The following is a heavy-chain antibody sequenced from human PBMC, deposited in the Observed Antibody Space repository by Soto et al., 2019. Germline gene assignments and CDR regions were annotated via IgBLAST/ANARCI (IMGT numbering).Heavy chain of an antibody. CDR3: ARGPQTRGRRTKYFDA. CDR2: IVTYNGNT. Sequence: ASVKVSCKAAGYTFTNYGISWVRQAPGQGLEWMGWIVTYNGNTQSTQKLQGRVTMTTDTSTSTAYMELRSLRSDDTAVYYCARGPQTRGRRTKYFDAWGKGTLVTVSS. D-gene: IGHD2-2*01. CDR1: GYTFTNYG. J-gene: IGHJ5*02. V-gene: IGHV1-18*01.